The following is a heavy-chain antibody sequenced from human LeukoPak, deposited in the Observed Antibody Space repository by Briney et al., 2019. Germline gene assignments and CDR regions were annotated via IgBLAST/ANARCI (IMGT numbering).Heavy chain of an antibody. CDR1: GYSFTSYW. J-gene: IGHJ4*02. CDR3: AREGGPLTYYYDSSGYPFDY. D-gene: IGHD3-22*01. V-gene: IGHV5-51*01. Sequence: GESLKISCKGSGYSFTSYWIGWVRQMPGKGPEWMGIIYPGDSDTRYGPSFQGQATISADKSISTAYLQWSSLKASDTAMYYCAREGGPLTYYYDSSGYPFDYWGQGTLVTVSS. CDR2: IYPGDSDT.